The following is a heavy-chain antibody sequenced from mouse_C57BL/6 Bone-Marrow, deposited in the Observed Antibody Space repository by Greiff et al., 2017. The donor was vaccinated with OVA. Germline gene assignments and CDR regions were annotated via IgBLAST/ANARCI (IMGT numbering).Heavy chain of an antibody. J-gene: IGHJ4*01. CDR3: LYDGYLYAMDY. CDR2: IPPNSGST. CDR1: GYTFTSYW. Sequence: QVQLQQPGAELVKPGASVKLSCKASGYTFTSYWMHWVKQRPGQGLEWIGMIPPNSGSTNYNEKFKSKATLTVDNSSSTAYMQLSSLTSEDSAVYYCLYDGYLYAMDYWGQGTSVTVSS. D-gene: IGHD2-3*01. V-gene: IGHV1-64*01.